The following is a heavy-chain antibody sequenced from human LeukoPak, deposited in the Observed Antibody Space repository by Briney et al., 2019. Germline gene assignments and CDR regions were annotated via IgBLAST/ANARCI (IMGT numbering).Heavy chain of an antibody. CDR3: AKDKAGTIVWYGRWAIGLFDY. V-gene: IGHV3-43*02. D-gene: IGHD6-13*01. J-gene: IGHJ4*02. Sequence: GGSLRLSCAAFGXNFDAYAMHWVRQAPGKGLQWVSLISADGGSTYYADSVKGRFTISRDNSKNSLYLQMNSLTTEDTAFYYCAKDKAGTIVWYGRWAIGLFDYWGQGTLLTVSS. CDR1: GXNFDAYA. CDR2: ISADGGST.